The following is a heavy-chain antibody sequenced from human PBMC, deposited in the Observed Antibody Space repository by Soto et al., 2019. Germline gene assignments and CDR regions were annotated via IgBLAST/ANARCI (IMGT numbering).Heavy chain of an antibody. CDR2: IYHSGST. J-gene: IGHJ5*02. V-gene: IGHV4-30-2*01. Sequence: TSETLSLTCAVSGGSISSGGYSWSWIRQPPGKGLEWIGYIYHSGSTYYNPSLKSRVTISVDRSKNQFSLKLSSVTAADTAVYYCARSANDSSGYHIRENWFDPWGQGTLVTVSS. D-gene: IGHD3-22*01. CDR3: ARSANDSSGYHIRENWFDP. CDR1: GGSISSGGYS.